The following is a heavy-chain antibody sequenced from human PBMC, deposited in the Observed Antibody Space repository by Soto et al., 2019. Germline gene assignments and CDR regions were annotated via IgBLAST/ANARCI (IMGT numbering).Heavy chain of an antibody. CDR2: ISGSGGST. D-gene: IGHD2-2*02. Sequence: GGSLRLSCAASGFTFSSYAMSWVRQAPGKGLEWVSAISGSGGSTYYADSVKGRFTISGDNSKNTLYLQMNSLRAEDTAVYYCAKVVPAAITLVYYYYYGMDVWGQGTTVTVSS. J-gene: IGHJ6*02. CDR1: GFTFSSYA. CDR3: AKVVPAAITLVYYYYYGMDV. V-gene: IGHV3-23*01.